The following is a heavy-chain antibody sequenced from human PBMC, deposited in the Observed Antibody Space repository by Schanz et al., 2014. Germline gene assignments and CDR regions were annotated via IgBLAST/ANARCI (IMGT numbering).Heavy chain of an antibody. Sequence: QVQLVQSGAEVKKPGSSVKVSCTASGGTFSSYTISWIRQAPGQGLEWMGRIIPVLAIADYAQKFQGRVTITADRSTSTASMELSSLRSEDTAVYYCARVSMEFERGKSYYYYMDVWGRGTTVTVSS. CDR1: GGTFSSYT. CDR2: IIPVLAIA. V-gene: IGHV1-69*02. CDR3: ARVSMEFERGKSYYYYMDV. J-gene: IGHJ6*03. D-gene: IGHD3-10*01.